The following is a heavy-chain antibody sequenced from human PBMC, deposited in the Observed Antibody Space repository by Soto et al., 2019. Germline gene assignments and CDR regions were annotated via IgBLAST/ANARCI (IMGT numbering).Heavy chain of an antibody. CDR2: INHSGSP. CDR3: ARARFSQWSQDYYGLDV. CDR1: VGSLSTYF. D-gene: IGHD3-3*01. V-gene: IGHV4-34*01. J-gene: IGHJ6*02. Sequence: LPVGSLSTYFWTWIRQPPGKGLEWIGGINHSGSPNYSPSLRGRVTISLDTSKKQFSLNLSSVTAADTAVYFCARARFSQWSQDYYGLDVWGQGTTVTVSS.